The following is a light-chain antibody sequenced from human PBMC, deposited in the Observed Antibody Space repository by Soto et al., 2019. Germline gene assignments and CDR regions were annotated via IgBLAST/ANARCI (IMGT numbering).Light chain of an antibody. CDR3: SSYAGFNVL. Sequence: QSALTQPPSASGSPGQSVTISCTGTSSDVGGYNHVSWYQQHPGKAPKLMIFEVSQRPSGVPDRFSGSKSGNTASLTVSGLRAEDEAHYYCSSYAGFNVLFGGGTQLTVL. CDR2: EVS. V-gene: IGLV2-8*01. CDR1: SSDVGGYNH. J-gene: IGLJ2*01.